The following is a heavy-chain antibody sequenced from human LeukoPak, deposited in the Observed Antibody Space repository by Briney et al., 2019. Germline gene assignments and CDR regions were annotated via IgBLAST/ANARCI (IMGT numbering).Heavy chain of an antibody. D-gene: IGHD1-1*01. J-gene: IGHJ6*03. CDR2: VYYGGST. CDR1: GDSISSTSYY. Sequence: SETLSLTCTVSGDSISSTSYYWGWVRQPPGKGLEWIGSVYYGGSTYYNPSLKSRVAISVDTSKNQFSLKLSSVTATDTAVYYCARVTWFPGTSYYYMDVWGKGTTVTVSS. V-gene: IGHV4-39*01. CDR3: ARVTWFPGTSYYYMDV.